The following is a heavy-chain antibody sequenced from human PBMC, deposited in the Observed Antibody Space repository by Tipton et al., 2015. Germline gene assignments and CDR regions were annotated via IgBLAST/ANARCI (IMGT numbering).Heavy chain of an antibody. J-gene: IGHJ4*02. D-gene: IGHD3-22*01. CDR3: VKDGYYYDNSGYSPLDY. CDR1: GFNVSANY. CDR2: IYSGGST. V-gene: IGHV3-53*05. Sequence: SLRLSCAASGFNVSANYMSWVRQAPGKGLEWVSVIYSGGSTYYADSVKGRFTISRDNSKNTLYLQMSSLRAEDTAVYYCVKDGYYYDNSGYSPLDYWGQGTLVTVSS.